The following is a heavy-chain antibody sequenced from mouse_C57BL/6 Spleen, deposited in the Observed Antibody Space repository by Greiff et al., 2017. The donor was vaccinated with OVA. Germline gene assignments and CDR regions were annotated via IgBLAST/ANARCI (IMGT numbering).Heavy chain of an antibody. CDR3: ARLYSKHFDY. CDR1: GYTFTSYW. CDR2: IDPSDSYT. J-gene: IGHJ2*01. D-gene: IGHD2-5*01. V-gene: IGHV1-69*01. Sequence: QVQLQQPGAELVMPGASVKLSRKASGYTFTSYWMHWVKQRPGQGLEWIGEIDPSDSYTNYNQKFKGKSTLTVDKSSSTAYMQLSSLTSEDSAVYYCARLYSKHFDYWGQGTTLTVSS.